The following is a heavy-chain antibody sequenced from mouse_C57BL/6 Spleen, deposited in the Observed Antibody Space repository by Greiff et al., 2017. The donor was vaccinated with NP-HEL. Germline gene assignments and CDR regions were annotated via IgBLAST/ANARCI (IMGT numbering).Heavy chain of an antibody. Sequence: EVQLVESGPELVKPGASVKISCKASGYSFTDYNMNWVKQSNGKSLEWIGVINPNYGTTSYNQKFKGKATLTVDQSSSTAYMQLNSLTSEDSAVDYCARSPIYYGKEDAMDYWGQGTSVTVSS. V-gene: IGHV1-39*01. CDR3: ARSPIYYGKEDAMDY. CDR1: GYSFTDYN. CDR2: INPNYGTT. D-gene: IGHD2-1*01. J-gene: IGHJ4*01.